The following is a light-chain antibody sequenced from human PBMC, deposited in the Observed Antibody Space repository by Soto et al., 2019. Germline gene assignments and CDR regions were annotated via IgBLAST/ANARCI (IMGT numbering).Light chain of an antibody. J-gene: IGKJ4*01. CDR3: QHYGSLVLT. V-gene: IGKV3-20*01. Sequence: EIVLTQSPATLSLSPGERATLSCRASPSVSSGLAWYQQKPGQSPRLLIYDASSRATGIPDRFSGSGSGTDFTLTISRLEPEDFAVYYCQHYGSLVLTFGGGTKVEIK. CDR2: DAS. CDR1: PSVSSG.